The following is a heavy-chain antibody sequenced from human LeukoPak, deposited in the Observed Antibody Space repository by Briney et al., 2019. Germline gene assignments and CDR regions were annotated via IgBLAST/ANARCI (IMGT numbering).Heavy chain of an antibody. Sequence: SETLSLTCTVSGGSISSSSYYWGWIRQPPGKGLEWIGSIYYSGSTYYNPSLKSRVTISVDTSKNQFSLKLSSVTAADTAVYYCASTSLLRYFDWSIYYFDYWGQGTLVTVSS. CDR3: ASTSLLRYFDWSIYYFDY. CDR1: GGSISSSSYY. D-gene: IGHD3-9*01. V-gene: IGHV4-39*01. J-gene: IGHJ4*02. CDR2: IYYSGST.